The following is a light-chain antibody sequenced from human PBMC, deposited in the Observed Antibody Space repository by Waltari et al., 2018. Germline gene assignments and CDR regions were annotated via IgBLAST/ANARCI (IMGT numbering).Light chain of an antibody. V-gene: IGKV1D-13*01. J-gene: IGKJ3*01. Sequence: AIQLTQSPSSLSASLGDRVTITCRGSQGSRSALAWYQQRPGKPPQFLIYDASTMHSGVPSRFSGSGSGTDFSLTINSLEPEDFAVYYCQQYSNSPVTFGPGTKVDIK. CDR3: QQYSNSPVT. CDR1: QGSRSA. CDR2: DAS.